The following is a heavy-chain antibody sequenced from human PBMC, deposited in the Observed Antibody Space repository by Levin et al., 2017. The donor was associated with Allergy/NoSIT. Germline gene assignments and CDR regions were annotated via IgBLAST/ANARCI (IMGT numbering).Heavy chain of an antibody. CDR2: IYYSGST. J-gene: IGHJ4*02. D-gene: IGHD3-22*01. CDR3: AGSGYYYLAY. Sequence: SQTLSLPCSVSGGSISSYYWSWIRQPPGKGLEWIGYIYYSGSTNYNPSLKSRVTISVDTSKNHFSLKLSSVTAADTAVYYCAGSGYYYLAYWGQGTLVTVSS. V-gene: IGHV4-59*01. CDR1: GGSISSYY.